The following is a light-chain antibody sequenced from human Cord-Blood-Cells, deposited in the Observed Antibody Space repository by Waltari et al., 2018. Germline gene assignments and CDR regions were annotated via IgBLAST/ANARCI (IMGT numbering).Light chain of an antibody. CDR2: EGS. J-gene: IGLJ3*02. CDR1: SRDVGSYNL. Sequence: QSALTPPAPVSGSPGQSITISCTGTSRDVGSYNLVPWYQQHPGKAPKLMSYEGSKRPSGVSNRFSGSKSGNTASLTISGLQAEDEADYYCCSYAGSSTLVFGGGTKLTVL. CDR3: CSYAGSSTLV. V-gene: IGLV2-23*01.